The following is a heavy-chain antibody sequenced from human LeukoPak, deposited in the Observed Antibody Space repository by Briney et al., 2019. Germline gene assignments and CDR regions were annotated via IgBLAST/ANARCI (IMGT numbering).Heavy chain of an antibody. V-gene: IGHV4-59*08. CDR1: GGPIRSYY. J-gene: IGHJ4*02. CDR2: IYSSGTT. D-gene: IGHD6-25*01. Sequence: PSETLSLTCTVSGGPIRSYYWSWIRQPPGKGLEWIGYIYSSGTTNYNPSLKSRVTFSIDSTKNHLSLKLTSVRAADTAVYYCARLYGSGYYDGDFWGQGSLVTVSS. CDR3: ARLYGSGYYDGDF.